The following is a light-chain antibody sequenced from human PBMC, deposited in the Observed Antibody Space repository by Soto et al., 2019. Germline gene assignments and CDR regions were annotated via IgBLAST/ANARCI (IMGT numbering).Light chain of an antibody. CDR1: QDISDD. J-gene: IGKJ1*01. V-gene: IGKV1-6*01. Sequence: AIHMTQSPSSLSASVGDRVTITCRASQDISDDVGWYQQTPGKAPKLLISGASRLQSGVPSRFSGSGSGAAFTLTITSLRPEDSATYYCLQNHNYPRTFGQGTKVDNK. CDR2: GAS. CDR3: LQNHNYPRT.